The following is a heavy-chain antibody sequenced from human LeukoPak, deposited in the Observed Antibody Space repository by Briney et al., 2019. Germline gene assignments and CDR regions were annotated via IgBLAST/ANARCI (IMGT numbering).Heavy chain of an antibody. CDR1: GGSISSYY. CDR2: TYYSGST. CDR3: ARDAGDTAMGLFDY. J-gene: IGHJ4*02. Sequence: SETLSLTCTVSGGSISSYYWSWIRQPPGKGLEWIGYTYYSGSTNYNPSLKSRVTISVDTSKNQFSLKLSSVTAADTAVYYCARDAGDTAMGLFDYWGQGTLVTVSS. D-gene: IGHD5-18*01. V-gene: IGHV4-59*01.